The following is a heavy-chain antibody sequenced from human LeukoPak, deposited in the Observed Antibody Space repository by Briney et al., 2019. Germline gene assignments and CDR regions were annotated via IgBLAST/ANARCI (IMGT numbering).Heavy chain of an antibody. V-gene: IGHV3-48*03. CDR2: TSSSGSTI. D-gene: IGHD6-19*01. CDR1: GFTFSSYE. J-gene: IGHJ4*02. Sequence: GGSLRLSCAASGFTFSSYEMNWVHQAPGKGLEWVSYTSSSGSTIYYADSVKGRFTISRDNAKNSLYLQMNSLRAEDTAVYHCARGQGSGWYYFDYWGQGTLVTVSS. CDR3: ARGQGSGWYYFDY.